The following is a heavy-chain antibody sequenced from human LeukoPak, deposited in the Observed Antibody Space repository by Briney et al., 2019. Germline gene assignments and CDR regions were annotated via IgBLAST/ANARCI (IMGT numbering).Heavy chain of an antibody. Sequence: ASVKVSCKASGYTFTSYGISWVRQAPGQGLEWMGWISAYNGNTNYAQKLQGRVTMTTDTSTSTAYMELRSLRSDDTAVYYCARLRGASRYFDWLYYFDYWGQGTLVTVSS. J-gene: IGHJ4*02. CDR2: ISAYNGNT. D-gene: IGHD3-9*01. CDR3: ARLRGASRYFDWLYYFDY. V-gene: IGHV1-18*01. CDR1: GYTFTSYG.